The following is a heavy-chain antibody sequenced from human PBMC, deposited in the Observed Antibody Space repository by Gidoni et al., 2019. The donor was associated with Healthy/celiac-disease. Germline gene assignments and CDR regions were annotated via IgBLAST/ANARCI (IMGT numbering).Heavy chain of an antibody. CDR2: INAGNGNT. Sequence: HVQLVPSGAGVNKPGASVTVSCNASGYTFTSYAIHSARQDPGQRLEWMGWINAGNGNTKYSQKFQGRVTITRDTSASTAYMEMSRMRSEEAAVYCCARGERLGELLSDYYYYYGMDVWGQGTTVTVSS. D-gene: IGHD3-10*01. CDR3: ARGERLGELLSDYYYYYGMDV. J-gene: IGHJ6*02. V-gene: IGHV1-3*01. CDR1: GYTFTSYA.